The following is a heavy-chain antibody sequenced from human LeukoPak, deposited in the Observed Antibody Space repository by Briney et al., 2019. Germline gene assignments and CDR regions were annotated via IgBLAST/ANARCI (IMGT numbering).Heavy chain of an antibody. CDR3: ARRGNYCSRTTCYAGFRLDY. D-gene: IGHD2-2*01. V-gene: IGHV4-39*01. J-gene: IGHJ4*02. CDR1: GGSISTRSYH. Sequence: SETLSLICTVSGGSISTRSYHWGWVRQPPGKGLEWIGSISYSGTTYYNPSLKSRVTMSVDMSKNQFSLKLSSVTAADAAVYYCARRGNYCSRTTCYAGFRLDYWGQGTLVTVSS. CDR2: ISYSGTT.